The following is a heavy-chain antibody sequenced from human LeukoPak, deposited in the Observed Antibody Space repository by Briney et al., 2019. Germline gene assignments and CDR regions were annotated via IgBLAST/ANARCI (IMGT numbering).Heavy chain of an antibody. CDR2: IRNKANSYAT. CDR1: GFTFSGSD. V-gene: IGHV3-73*01. D-gene: IGHD2-2*01. J-gene: IGHJ6*02. CDR3: SRQTPIVVPAAVDV. Sequence: GGSLRLSCAASGFTFSGSDIHWVRQASGKGLEWVGRIRNKANSYATAYGASVKGRFTISRDDSKNTAFLQMNSLKTEDTAVYYCSRQTPIVVPAAVDVWGQGTTVIVSS.